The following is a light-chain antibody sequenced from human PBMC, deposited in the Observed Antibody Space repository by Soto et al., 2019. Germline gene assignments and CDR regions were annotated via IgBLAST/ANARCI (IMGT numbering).Light chain of an antibody. CDR1: QSVNSN. V-gene: IGKV3-15*01. J-gene: IGKJ4*01. CDR2: GAS. Sequence: EIVMTQSPATLSMSPGERATLSCRASQSVNSNLAWYQQKFGQAPRLLIYGASTRATGIPARFSGSGSGTDFTLSISSLQSEDFAVYYCQQYYAWPLAFGGGTKVEV. CDR3: QQYYAWPLA.